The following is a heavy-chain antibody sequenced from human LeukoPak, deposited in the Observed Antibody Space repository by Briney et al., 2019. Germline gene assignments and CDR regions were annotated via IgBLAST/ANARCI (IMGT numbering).Heavy chain of an antibody. CDR2: INHSGST. CDR1: GGSFSGYY. CDR3: ARGLGGSSSGR. V-gene: IGHV4-34*01. J-gene: IGHJ4*02. D-gene: IGHD6-6*01. Sequence: SETLSLTCAVYGGSFSGYYWSWIRQPPGKGLEWIGEINHSGSTNYNPFLKSRVTISVDTSKNQFSLKLSSVTAADTAVYYCARGLGGSSSGRWGQGTLVTVSS.